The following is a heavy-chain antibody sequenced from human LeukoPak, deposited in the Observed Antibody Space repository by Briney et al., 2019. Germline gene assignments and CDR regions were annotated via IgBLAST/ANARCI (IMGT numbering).Heavy chain of an antibody. J-gene: IGHJ4*02. CDR3: ARINWNPDS. D-gene: IGHD1-1*01. Sequence: SETLSLTCAVSGYSISSGYHLDWIRQPPGKGLEWIGSIYHSGRTYYNPSLKSRVTISVDTSKNQFSLKLNSVTAADTAVYYCARINWNPDSWGQGTLVTVPS. V-gene: IGHV4-38-2*01. CDR1: GYSISSGYH. CDR2: IYHSGRT.